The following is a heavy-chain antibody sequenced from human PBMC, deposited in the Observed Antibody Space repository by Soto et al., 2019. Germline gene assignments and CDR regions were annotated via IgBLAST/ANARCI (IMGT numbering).Heavy chain of an antibody. J-gene: IGHJ4*02. D-gene: IGHD6-13*01. CDR1: GGSISSGDYY. V-gene: IGHV4-30-4*01. Sequence: QVQLQESGPGLVKPSQTLSLTCTVSGGSISSGDYYWSWIRQPPGKGLEWIGSIYYSGSTYYNPSLNTRVTITVDTSMIRSSLKLNSVTAADTAVYYCASRHSSPYFDYWGQGTMVTVSS. CDR2: IYYSGST. CDR3: ASRHSSPYFDY.